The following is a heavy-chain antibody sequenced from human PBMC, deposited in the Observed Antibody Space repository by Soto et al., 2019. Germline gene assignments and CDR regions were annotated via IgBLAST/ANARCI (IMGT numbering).Heavy chain of an antibody. CDR2: ISSYSGNT. V-gene: IGHV1-18*01. D-gene: IGHD2-21*02. CDR3: ARVWDGGNSGAFDV. J-gene: IGHJ3*01. CDR1: GYNFILHG. Sequence: QAQLVQSVAEEKKVGASVKVSCKASGYNFILHGISWVRQAPGQGLEWMGWISSYSGNTDYAQNIQGRVTMTTDTSTGTVYMELRSLTSDDAAMYYCARVWDGGNSGAFDVWGQGTMVTVSS.